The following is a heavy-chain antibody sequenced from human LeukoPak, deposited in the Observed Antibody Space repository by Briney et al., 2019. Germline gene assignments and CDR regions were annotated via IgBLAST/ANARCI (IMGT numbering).Heavy chain of an antibody. J-gene: IGHJ5*02. Sequence: GGSLRLSCAASGFTFSSYWMHWVRQAPGKGLVWVSRINSDGSSTSYADSVKGRFTISRDNAKNTLYLQMNSLRAEDTAVYYCATESIQEWLFPYNWFDPWGQGTLVTVSS. CDR1: GFTFSSYW. V-gene: IGHV3-74*01. CDR3: ATESIQEWLFPYNWFDP. D-gene: IGHD3-3*01. CDR2: INSDGSST.